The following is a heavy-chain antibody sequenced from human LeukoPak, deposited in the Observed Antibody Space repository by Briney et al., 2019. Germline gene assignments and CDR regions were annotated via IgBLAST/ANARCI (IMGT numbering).Heavy chain of an antibody. V-gene: IGHV4-59*12. J-gene: IGHJ1*01. CDR3: GRNFEASSTWYIQY. CDR2: VYYRGSA. Sequence: ASETLSLTCTVSGASIHDDHFTWIRQPPGRGLEWIGFVYYRGSAKYNPSLESRVTISVDTSKKQISLILKSVTAADTAVYYCGRNFEASSTWYIQYWGQGSLVTVSS. D-gene: IGHD2-2*01. CDR1: GASIHDDH.